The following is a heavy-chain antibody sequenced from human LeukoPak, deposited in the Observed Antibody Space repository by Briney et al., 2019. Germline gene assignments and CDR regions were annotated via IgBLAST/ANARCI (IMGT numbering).Heavy chain of an antibody. CDR2: IYYSGST. D-gene: IGHD2-2*01. V-gene: IGHV4-39*01. J-gene: IGHJ4*02. CDR3: LGYCSSTSCYDSRDYFDY. CDR1: GGSISSSSYY. Sequence: SEILSLTCTVSGGSISSSSYYWGWIRQPPGKGLEWIGSIYYSGSTYYNPSLKSRVTISVDTSKNQFSLKLSSVTAADTAVYYCLGYCSSTSCYDSRDYFDYWGQGTLVTVSS.